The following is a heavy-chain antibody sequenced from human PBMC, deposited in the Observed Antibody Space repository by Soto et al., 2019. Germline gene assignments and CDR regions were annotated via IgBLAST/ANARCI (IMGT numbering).Heavy chain of an antibody. V-gene: IGHV4-59*05. CDR3: ARLEGLATISYYFDF. D-gene: IGHD1-1*01. J-gene: IGHJ4*02. CDR2: IYYRGNA. CDR1: GGSISPYY. Sequence: SETLSLTCTVSGGSISPYYWSRIRQPPGKGLEWTGSIYYRGNAYYNPSLQTRVTISLDKSRSQFSLKLNSVTAADSAVYFCARLEGLATISYYFDFWGPGALVTVSS.